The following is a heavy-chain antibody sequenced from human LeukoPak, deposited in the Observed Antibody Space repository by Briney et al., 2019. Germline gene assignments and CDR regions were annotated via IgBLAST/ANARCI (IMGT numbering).Heavy chain of an antibody. D-gene: IGHD2-15*01. CDR1: GGSISSGGYY. CDR2: IYYNEST. J-gene: IGHJ3*02. Sequence: SQTLSLTCTVSGGSISSGGYYWSWIPQHPGKGLEWIGYIYYNESTYYNPSLKRRVTISVETSKNQFALKLSSVTAADTVVYYCARAVVVSAPIDAFDIWGQRTTVTASS. V-gene: IGHV4-31*03. CDR3: ARAVVVSAPIDAFDI.